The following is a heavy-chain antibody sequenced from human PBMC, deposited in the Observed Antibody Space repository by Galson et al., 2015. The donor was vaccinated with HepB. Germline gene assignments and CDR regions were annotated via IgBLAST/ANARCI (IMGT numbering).Heavy chain of an antibody. J-gene: IGHJ6*02. CDR3: TTDLVVPAAIDLRHYGMDV. CDR2: IKSKTDGGTT. V-gene: IGHV3-15*01. CDR1: GFTFSNAW. D-gene: IGHD2-2*02. Sequence: SLRLSCAASGFTFSNAWMSWVRQAPGKGLEWVGRIKSKTDGGTTDYAAPVKGRFTISRDDSKNTLYLQMNSLKTEDTAVYYCTTDLVVPAAIDLRHYGMDVWGQGTTVTVSS.